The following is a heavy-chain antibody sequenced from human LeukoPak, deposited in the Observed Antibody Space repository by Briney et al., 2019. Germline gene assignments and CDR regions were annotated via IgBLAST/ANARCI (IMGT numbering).Heavy chain of an antibody. V-gene: IGHV3-23*01. CDR1: GFTFSSYT. J-gene: IGHJ4*02. CDR2: LSGSGSTT. D-gene: IGHD6-13*01. CDR3: AKAGYTSSWPLDY. Sequence: PGGSLRLSCAASGFTFSSYTMIWVRQAPGKGLEWVSALSGSGSTTYYADSVKGRFTISRDNSKNTLFLEMNSLRVEDTAVYYCAKAGYTSSWPLDYWGQGTQVTVSS.